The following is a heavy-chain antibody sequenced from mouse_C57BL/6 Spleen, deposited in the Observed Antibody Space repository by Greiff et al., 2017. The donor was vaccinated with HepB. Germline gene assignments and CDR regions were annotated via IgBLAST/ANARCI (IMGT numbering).Heavy chain of an antibody. J-gene: IGHJ2*01. CDR1: GYSITSGYY. V-gene: IGHV3-6*01. CDR2: ISYDGSN. Sequence: EVKLQESGPGLVKPSQSLSLTCSVTGYSITSGYYWNWIRQFPGNKLEWMGYISYDGSNNYNPSLKNRISITRDTAKNQFFLKLNSVTTEDTATYYCAREAQANFDYGGKGTTLTVPS. D-gene: IGHD3-2*02. CDR3: AREAQANFDY.